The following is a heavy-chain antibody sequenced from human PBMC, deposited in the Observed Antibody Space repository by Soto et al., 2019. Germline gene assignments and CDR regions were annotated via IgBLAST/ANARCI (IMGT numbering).Heavy chain of an antibody. V-gene: IGHV4-31*03. Sequence: SETLSLTCTVSGGSISSGGYYWSWIRQHPGKGLEWIGYIYYSGSTYYNPSLKIRVTISVDTSKNQFSLKLSSVTAADTAVYYCARDIVVVPAAKGYGMDVWGQGTTVTVS. CDR3: ARDIVVVPAAKGYGMDV. CDR2: IYYSGST. J-gene: IGHJ6*02. CDR1: GGSISSGGYY. D-gene: IGHD2-2*01.